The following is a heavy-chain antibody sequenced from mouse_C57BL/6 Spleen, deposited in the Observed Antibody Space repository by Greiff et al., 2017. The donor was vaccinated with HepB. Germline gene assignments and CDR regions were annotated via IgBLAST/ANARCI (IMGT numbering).Heavy chain of an antibody. J-gene: IGHJ1*03. CDR2: ISGGGGNT. CDR1: GFTFSSYT. Sequence: EVMLVESGGGLVKPGGSLKLSCAASGFTFSSYTMSWVRQTPEKRLEWVATISGGGGNTYYPDSVKGRFTISRDNAKNTLYLQMSSLRSEDTALYYCARHPSYYYGSSYGYFDVWGTGTTVTVSS. V-gene: IGHV5-9*01. D-gene: IGHD1-1*01. CDR3: ARHPSYYYGSSYGYFDV.